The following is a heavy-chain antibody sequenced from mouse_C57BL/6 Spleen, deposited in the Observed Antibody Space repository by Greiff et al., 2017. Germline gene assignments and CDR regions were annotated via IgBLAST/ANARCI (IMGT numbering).Heavy chain of an antibody. CDR3: AREGGSRGYFDV. CDR2: ISYDGSN. D-gene: IGHD1-1*01. CDR1: GYSITSGYY. J-gene: IGHJ1*03. V-gene: IGHV3-6*01. Sequence: EVHLVESGPGLVKPSQSLSLTCSVTGYSITSGYYWNWIRQFPGNKLEWMGYISYDGSNNYNPSLKNRISITRDTSKNQFFLKLNSVTTEDTATYYCAREGGSRGYFDVWGTGTTVTVSS.